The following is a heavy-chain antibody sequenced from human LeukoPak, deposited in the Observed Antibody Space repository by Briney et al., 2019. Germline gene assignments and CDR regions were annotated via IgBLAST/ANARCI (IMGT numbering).Heavy chain of an antibody. CDR3: AKAGGETATIEYLYQ. Sequence: GGSLRLSCAASGFTVSSNYMTWVRQAPGKGLEWVSAISGSGGSTYYADSVKGRFTISRDNSKNTLYLQMNSLRAEDTAVYYCAKAGGETATIEYLYQWGQGTLVTVSS. D-gene: IGHD5-24*01. J-gene: IGHJ4*02. V-gene: IGHV3-23*01. CDR1: GFTVSSNY. CDR2: ISGSGGST.